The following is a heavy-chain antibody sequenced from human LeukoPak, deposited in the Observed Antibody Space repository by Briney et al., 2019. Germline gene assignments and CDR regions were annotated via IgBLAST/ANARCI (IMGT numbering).Heavy chain of an antibody. V-gene: IGHV3-30*18. CDR2: ITYDGSNK. CDR3: AKGRDSDGPPTSYYYYGMDV. D-gene: IGHD5-18*01. CDR1: GFTFSSYG. Sequence: GGSLRLSCAASGFTFSSYGMHWVRQAPGKGLEWVAVITYDGSNKYYADSVKGRFTISRDNSKNTLYLQMNSLRAEDTAVYYCAKGRDSDGPPTSYYYYGMDVWGQGTTVTVSS. J-gene: IGHJ6*02.